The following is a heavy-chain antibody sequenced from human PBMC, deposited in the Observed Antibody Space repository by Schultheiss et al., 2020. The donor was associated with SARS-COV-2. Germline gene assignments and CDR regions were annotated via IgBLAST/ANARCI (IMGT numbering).Heavy chain of an antibody. D-gene: IGHD3-3*01. V-gene: IGHV4-59*01. CDR1: GGSISSYY. Sequence: SETLSLTCTVSGGSISSYYWSWIRQPPGKGLEWIGYIYHSGSTNYNPSLRSRVTISLDTSKNQFSLKLSSVTAADTAVYYCARERNDFWSGYYAYSYGMDVWGQGTTVTVSS. CDR2: IYHSGST. J-gene: IGHJ6*02. CDR3: ARERNDFWSGYYAYSYGMDV.